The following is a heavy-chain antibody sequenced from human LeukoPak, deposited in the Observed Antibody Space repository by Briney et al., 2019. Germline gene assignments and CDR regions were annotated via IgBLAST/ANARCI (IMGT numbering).Heavy chain of an antibody. V-gene: IGHV3-74*01. Sequence: GGSLRLSCAASGFTFSSYWMHWVRQAPGKGLVWVSRINSDGSSTSYADSVKGRFTISRDNSKNTLYLQMNSLRPEDTAVYYCAKDQCTRTSCDGYPGYWGQGSLVTVSS. CDR3: AKDQCTRTSCDGYPGY. J-gene: IGHJ4*02. CDR1: GFTFSSYW. CDR2: INSDGSST. D-gene: IGHD2-2*01.